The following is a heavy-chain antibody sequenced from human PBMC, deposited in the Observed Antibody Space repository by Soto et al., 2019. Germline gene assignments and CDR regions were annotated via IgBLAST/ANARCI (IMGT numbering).Heavy chain of an antibody. CDR3: AKDYFDTSGSPYYFDN. J-gene: IGHJ4*02. Sequence: QVQLVESGGGVVQPGRSLRLSCAASGFTFSGYGMHWVRQAPGKGLEWVAVISYDGSDKCYADSVKGRFTISRDNSKNTLALQMSSLRAEDTAVYYCAKDYFDTSGSPYYFDNWGQGTLVTVSS. V-gene: IGHV3-30*18. CDR2: ISYDGSDK. D-gene: IGHD3-22*01. CDR1: GFTFSGYG.